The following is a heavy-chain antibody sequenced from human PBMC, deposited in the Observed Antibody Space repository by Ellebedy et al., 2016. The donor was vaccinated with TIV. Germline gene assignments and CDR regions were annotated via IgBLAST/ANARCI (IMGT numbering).Heavy chain of an antibody. Sequence: GESLKISCAASGFTFSSDWMSWVRQAPGKCLEWVANIKQDGSEKYYLDSVKGRFTISRDNAKNSLYLPMNSLRAEETAVYYCAGIADVRFDPWGQGTLVSVSS. V-gene: IGHV3-7*01. CDR1: GFTFSSDW. CDR3: AGIADVRFDP. CDR2: IKQDGSEK. D-gene: IGHD3-10*02. J-gene: IGHJ5*02.